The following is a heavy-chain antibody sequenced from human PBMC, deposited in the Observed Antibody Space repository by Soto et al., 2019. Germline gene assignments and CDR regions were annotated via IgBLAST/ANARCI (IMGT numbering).Heavy chain of an antibody. CDR3: ERGEARRHIVVATASPYGMDV. CDR1: GGTFSSYA. J-gene: IGHJ6*02. V-gene: IGHV1-69*01. Sequence: QVQLVQSGAEVKKPGSSVKVSCKASGGTFSSYAISWVRQSPGQGLEWIGGIIPLFGTANYAQKFQGRVTITADESTSTAYMELSSLRSEDTAVYYCERGEARRHIVVATASPYGMDVWGQGTTVTVSS. CDR2: IIPLFGTA. D-gene: IGHD2-21*02.